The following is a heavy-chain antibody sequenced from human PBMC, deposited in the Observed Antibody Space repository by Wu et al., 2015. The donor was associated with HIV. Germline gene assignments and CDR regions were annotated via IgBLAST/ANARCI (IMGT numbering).Heavy chain of an antibody. D-gene: IGHD3-3*01. CDR3: ARGDYANYDFWSAYPSY. J-gene: IGHJ4*02. CDR1: GYTFTDYY. V-gene: IGHV1-2*02. CDR2: INCNSAGT. Sequence: QVLLVQSGSEMKKPGASVKVSCKTSGYTFTDYYIHWVRQAPGQGLEWMGWINCNSAGTFYAQKFQGRVIMTRDTSNNTVYMQLNSLNSDDTAVYYCARGDYANYDFWSAYPSYWGQGTLVTVSS.